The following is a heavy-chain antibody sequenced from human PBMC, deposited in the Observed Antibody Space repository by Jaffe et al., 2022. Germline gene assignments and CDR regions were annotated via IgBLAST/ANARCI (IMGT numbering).Heavy chain of an antibody. CDR1: GGSISSYY. CDR2: IYYSGST. V-gene: IGHV4-59*01. J-gene: IGHJ4*02. D-gene: IGHD3-10*01. CDR3: ARGQFRFGELSKAAFDY. Sequence: QVQLQESGPGLVKPSETLSLTCTVSGGSISSYYWSWIRQPPGKGLEWIGYIYYSGSTNYNPSLKSRVTISVDTSKNQFSLKLSSVTAADTAVYYCARGQFRFGELSKAAFDYWGQGTLVTVSS.